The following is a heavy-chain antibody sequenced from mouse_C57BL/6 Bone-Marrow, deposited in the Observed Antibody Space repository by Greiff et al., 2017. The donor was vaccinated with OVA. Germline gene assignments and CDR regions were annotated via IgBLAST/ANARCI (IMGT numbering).Heavy chain of an antibody. CDR3: ASPGGYGFAY. D-gene: IGHD1-1*01. Sequence: EVKLVESGGDLVKPGGSLKLSCAASGFTFSSYGMSWVRQTPDKRLEWVATISSGGSYTYYPDSVKGRVTISRDNAKNTLYLQMSSLKSEDTAMYYCASPGGYGFAYWGQGTLVTVSA. J-gene: IGHJ3*01. CDR1: GFTFSSYG. V-gene: IGHV5-6*01. CDR2: ISSGGSYT.